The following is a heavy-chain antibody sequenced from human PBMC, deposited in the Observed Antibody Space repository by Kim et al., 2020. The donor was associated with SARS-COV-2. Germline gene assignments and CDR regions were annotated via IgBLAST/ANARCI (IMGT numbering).Heavy chain of an antibody. J-gene: IGHJ3*02. V-gene: IGHV3-23*01. CDR3: AKGSLGAFDI. CDR2: ISGSGSTT. Sequence: GGSLRLSCAASGFTFNSYAMNWVRQAPGKGLKWVSAISGSGSTTFYADSVKGRFTISRDNSKNTLYLQSNSLRAEDTALYYCAKGSLGAFDIWGQGTMVT. CDR1: GFTFNSYA.